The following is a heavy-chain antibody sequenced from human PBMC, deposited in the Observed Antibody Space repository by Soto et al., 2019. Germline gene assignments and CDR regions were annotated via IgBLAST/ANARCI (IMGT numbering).Heavy chain of an antibody. CDR3: ARRRDSGYDFNWFDP. D-gene: IGHD5-12*01. CDR1: GGSISSYY. CDR2: IYYSGST. Sequence: PSETLSLTCTVSGGSISSYYWSWIRQPPGKGLEWIGYIYYSGSTHYNPSLKSRVTISVDTSKNQFSLKLSSVTAADTAVYYCARRRDSGYDFNWFDPWGQGTLVTVSS. V-gene: IGHV4-59*01. J-gene: IGHJ5*02.